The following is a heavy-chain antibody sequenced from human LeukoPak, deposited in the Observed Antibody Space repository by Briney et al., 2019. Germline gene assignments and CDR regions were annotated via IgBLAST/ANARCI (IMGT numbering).Heavy chain of an antibody. Sequence: ASVKVSCKASGYTFTSYYMHWVRQAPGQGLEWMGWINPNSGGTNYAQKFHGWVTMTRDTSNSTAYMELSRLRSDDTAVYYCARGGNDDYGDSNWFYPWGQGTLVTVSS. CDR1: GYTFTSYY. CDR2: INPNSGGT. CDR3: ARGGNDDYGDSNWFYP. D-gene: IGHD4-17*01. V-gene: IGHV1-2*04. J-gene: IGHJ5*02.